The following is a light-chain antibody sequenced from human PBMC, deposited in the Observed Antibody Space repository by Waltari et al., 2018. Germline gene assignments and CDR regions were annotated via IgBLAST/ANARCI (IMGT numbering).Light chain of an antibody. V-gene: IGKV3-20*01. J-gene: IGKJ1*01. CDR1: HSLSRA. Sequence: EVVLTQPPGTLPLSPAEGATLSCSASHSLSRALAWYQQKPGQAPRLLIYDASRRAPGIPDRFSGSGSGTDFSLTISRLEPEDFAVYYCQKYESLPATFGQGTKVEIK. CDR2: DAS. CDR3: QKYESLPAT.